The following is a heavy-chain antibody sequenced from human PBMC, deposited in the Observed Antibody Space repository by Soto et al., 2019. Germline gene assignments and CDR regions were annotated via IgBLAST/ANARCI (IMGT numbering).Heavy chain of an antibody. CDR3: AGAKAMAQLRSGSSKYYFDY. D-gene: IGHD3-3*01. Sequence: SETLSLTCAVYGGSFSGYYWSWIRQPPGKGLEWIGEINHSGSTNYNPSLKSRVTISVDTSKNQFSLKLSSVTAADTAVYYCAGAKAMAQLRSGSSKYYFDYWGQGTLVTVSS. CDR1: GGSFSGYY. V-gene: IGHV4-34*01. CDR2: INHSGST. J-gene: IGHJ4*02.